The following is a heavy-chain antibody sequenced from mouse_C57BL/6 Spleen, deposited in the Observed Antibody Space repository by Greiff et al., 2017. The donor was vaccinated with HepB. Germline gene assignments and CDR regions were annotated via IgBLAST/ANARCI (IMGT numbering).Heavy chain of an antibody. Sequence: EVKLVESEGGLVQPGSSMKLSCTASGFTFSDYYMAWVRQVPEKGLEWVANSNYDGSSSYYLDSLKSRFFISRDNAKNILYLQMCSLKSEDTATYYGARDRLGPFDYWGQSTTLTVAS. CDR2: SNYDGSSS. CDR1: GFTFSDYY. CDR3: ARDRLGPFDY. V-gene: IGHV5-16*01. J-gene: IGHJ2*01. D-gene: IGHD4-1*01.